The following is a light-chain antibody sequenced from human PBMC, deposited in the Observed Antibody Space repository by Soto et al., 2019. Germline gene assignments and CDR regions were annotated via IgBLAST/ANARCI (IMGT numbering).Light chain of an antibody. V-gene: IGKV3-11*01. CDR1: QSVSIY. J-gene: IGKJ5*01. CDR3: QQRSNWHTIT. Sequence: EILLTQSPATLSLSPGERATLSCRASQSVSIYLAWYQQRPGQAPRLLIYDASNRATGIPARFSGSGSGTDFTLTISSLETEDFAVYYCQQRSNWHTITFGHGTRLEIK. CDR2: DAS.